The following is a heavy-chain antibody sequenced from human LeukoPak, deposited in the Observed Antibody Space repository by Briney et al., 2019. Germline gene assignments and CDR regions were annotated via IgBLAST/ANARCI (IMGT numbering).Heavy chain of an antibody. V-gene: IGHV1-2*02. CDR3: ARAQPPRVYSGYDFDY. Sequence: GASVKVSCKASGYTFTGYYMHWVRQAPGQGLEWMGWINPNSGGTNYAQKFQGRVTMTRDTSTSTAYMELSRLRSDDTAVYYCARAQPPRVYSGYDFDYWGQGTLVTVSS. J-gene: IGHJ4*02. CDR2: INPNSGGT. D-gene: IGHD5-12*01. CDR1: GYTFTGYY.